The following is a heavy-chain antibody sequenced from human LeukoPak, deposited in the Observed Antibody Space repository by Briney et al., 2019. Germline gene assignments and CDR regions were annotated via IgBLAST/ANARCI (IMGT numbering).Heavy chain of an antibody. Sequence: GGSLRLSCAASGFTFSSYSMDWVRQAPGKGLEWVAFIRYDGSNNYYADSVKGRFTISRENSKNTLYLQMNSLRAEDTAVYYCAKDRGYSGIHDFDYWGQGTLVTVSS. CDR1: GFTFSSYS. J-gene: IGHJ4*02. CDR3: AKDRGYSGIHDFDY. CDR2: IRYDGSNN. D-gene: IGHD1-26*01. V-gene: IGHV3-30*02.